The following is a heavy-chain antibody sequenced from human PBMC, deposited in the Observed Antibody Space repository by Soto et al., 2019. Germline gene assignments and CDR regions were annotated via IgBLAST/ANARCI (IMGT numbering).Heavy chain of an antibody. J-gene: IGHJ4*02. D-gene: IGHD3-10*02. CDR3: ARGALFGELPFDY. CDR1: GFTFSSYA. V-gene: IGHV3-30-3*01. Sequence: QVQLVESGGGVVQPGRSLRLSCAASGFTFSSYAMHWVRQAPGKGLEWVAVISYDGSNKYYADSVKGRFTISRDNSKNTLYLQMNSLRAEDTAVYYCARGALFGELPFDYWGQGNLVTVSS. CDR2: ISYDGSNK.